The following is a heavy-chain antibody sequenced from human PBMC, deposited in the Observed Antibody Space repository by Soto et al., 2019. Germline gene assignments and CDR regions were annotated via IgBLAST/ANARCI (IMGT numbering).Heavy chain of an antibody. CDR1: GGSISTHY. V-gene: IGHV4-59*11. D-gene: IGHD3-10*01. Sequence: NPSETMSLTFTVSGGSISTHYWTWFRKYQGKGLEWIGYVYYSGSTDYNPSLRSRVTISVDTSKNQFSLELRSVTPADTAVYYCTREYNYGHNWFDPWGQGTLVTVSS. CDR3: TREYNYGHNWFDP. CDR2: VYYSGST. J-gene: IGHJ5*02.